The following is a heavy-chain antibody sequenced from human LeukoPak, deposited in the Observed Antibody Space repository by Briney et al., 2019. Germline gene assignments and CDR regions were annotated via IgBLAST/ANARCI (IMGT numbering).Heavy chain of an antibody. J-gene: IGHJ4*02. V-gene: IGHV1-18*01. Sequence: ASVKVSCKASGYTFTSYGISWVRQAPGQGLEWMRWISAYNGNTNYAQKLQGRVTTTTDTSTSTAYMELRSLRSDDTAVYYCARDPGSRGSYYTGDIWGQGTLVTVSS. D-gene: IGHD1-26*01. CDR3: ARDPGSRGSYYTGDI. CDR2: ISAYNGNT. CDR1: GYTFTSYG.